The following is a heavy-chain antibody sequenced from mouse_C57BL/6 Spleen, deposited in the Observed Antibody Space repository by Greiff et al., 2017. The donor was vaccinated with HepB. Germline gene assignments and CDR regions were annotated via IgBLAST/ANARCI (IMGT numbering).Heavy chain of an antibody. V-gene: IGHV2-6*01. CDR3: GSGGGRIWFAY. CDR1: GFSLTSYG. CDR2: IWGVGST. D-gene: IGHD6-1*01. J-gene: IGHJ3*01. Sequence: QVQLKESGPGLVAPSQSLSITCTVSGFSLTSYGVDWVRQSPGKGLEWLGVIWGVGSTNYNSALKSRLGISKDNSKSQVFLKMNSLQTDDPAMYYCGSGGGRIWFAYWGQGTLVTVSA.